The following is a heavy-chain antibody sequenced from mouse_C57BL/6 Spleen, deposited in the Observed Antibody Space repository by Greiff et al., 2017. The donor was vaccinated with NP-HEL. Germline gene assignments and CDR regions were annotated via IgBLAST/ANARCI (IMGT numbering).Heavy chain of an antibody. CDR3: AREGVLHYYAMDY. Sequence: QVQLQQPGTELVKPGASVKLSCKASGYTFTSYWMHWVKQRPGQGLEWIGNINPSNGGTNYNEKFKSKATLTVDKSSSTAYMQLRSLTSEDSAVYYCAREGVLHYYAMDYWGQRTSVTVSS. J-gene: IGHJ4*01. D-gene: IGHD1-1*01. CDR1: GYTFTSYW. CDR2: INPSNGGT. V-gene: IGHV1-53*01.